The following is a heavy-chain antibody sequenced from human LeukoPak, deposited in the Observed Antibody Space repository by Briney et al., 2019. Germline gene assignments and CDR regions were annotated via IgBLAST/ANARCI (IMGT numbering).Heavy chain of an antibody. CDR1: GYTFTKYF. V-gene: IGHV1-2*02. D-gene: IGHD4-17*01. J-gene: IGHJ4*02. CDR3: ARDDYGDLQYFEN. CDR2: INPNDGGA. Sequence: ASVKVSCKASGYTFTKYFLHWVRQAPGQGLEWMGWINPNDGGALYAQKFQGRVTMTTDTSITTAYMEMSRLRSDDTAFYYCARDDYGDLQYFENWGQRTLVTVSS.